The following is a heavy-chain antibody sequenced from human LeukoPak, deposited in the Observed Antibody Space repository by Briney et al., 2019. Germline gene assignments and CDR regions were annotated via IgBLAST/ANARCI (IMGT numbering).Heavy chain of an antibody. Sequence: GGSLRLSCAASGFTFSSYYMSWVRQAPGKGLDWVANIKQDGNEKYYVDSVNGRFTISRDNAKNSLFLQMNTLRVEDTAVYYCARDLFPLVTNFGVLSYFDYWGQGTLVTVSS. CDR2: IKQDGNEK. V-gene: IGHV3-7*01. CDR3: ARDLFPLVTNFGVLSYFDY. CDR1: GFTFSSYY. J-gene: IGHJ4*02. D-gene: IGHD3-3*01.